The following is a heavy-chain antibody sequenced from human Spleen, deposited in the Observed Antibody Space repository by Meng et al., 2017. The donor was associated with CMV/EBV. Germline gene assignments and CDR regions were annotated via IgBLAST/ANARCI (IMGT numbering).Heavy chain of an antibody. V-gene: IGHV4-34*01. D-gene: IGHD5-24*01. J-gene: IGHJ4*02. CDR1: GGSFSGYY. CDR3: ARRWRWLQSTIDF. CDR2: INHSGST. Sequence: GSLRLSCAVYGGSFSGYYWSWIRQPPGKGLEWVGEINHSGSTNYNPSLKSRVTISVDTSKNQFSLKLSSVTAADTAVYYCARRWRWLQSTIDFWGQGTLVTVSS.